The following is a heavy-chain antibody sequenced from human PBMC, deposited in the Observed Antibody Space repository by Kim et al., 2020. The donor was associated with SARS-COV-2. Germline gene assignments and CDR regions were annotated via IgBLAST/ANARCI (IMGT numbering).Heavy chain of an antibody. CDR3: ARARDSSGYYSRPPFDY. V-gene: IGHV4-34*01. CDR1: GGSFSGYY. Sequence: SETLSLTCAVYGGSFSGYYWSWIRQPPGKGLEWIGEINHSGSTNYNPSLKSRVTISVDTSKNQFSLKLSSVTAADTAVYYCARARDSSGYYSRPPFDYWG. CDR2: INHSGST. D-gene: IGHD3-22*01. J-gene: IGHJ4*01.